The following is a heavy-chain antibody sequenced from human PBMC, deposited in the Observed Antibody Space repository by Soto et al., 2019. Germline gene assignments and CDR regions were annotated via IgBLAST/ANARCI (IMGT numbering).Heavy chain of an antibody. CDR1: GYSFTIYW. CDR3: ASARAAAGSYYYYGMDV. V-gene: IGHV5-51*01. CDR2: IYPGDSDT. D-gene: IGHD6-13*01. Sequence: GESLKISCNGSGYSFTIYWIGWVRQMPGKGLEWMGIIYPGDSDTRYSPSFQGQVTISADKSISTAYLQWSSLKASDTAMYYCASARAAAGSYYYYGMDVWGQGTTVTVSS. J-gene: IGHJ6*02.